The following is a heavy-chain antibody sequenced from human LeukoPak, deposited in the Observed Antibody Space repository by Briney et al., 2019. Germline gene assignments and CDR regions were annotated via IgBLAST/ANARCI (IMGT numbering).Heavy chain of an antibody. CDR2: INAGNGNT. Sequence: ASVKVSCKASGYTFTSYSMHWVRQAPGQRLERMGWINAGNGNTKFSQKFQGRVTITRDTSASTAYMELSSLRSEDTAVYYCARFLGGSYGMDVWGQGTTVTVSS. J-gene: IGHJ6*02. D-gene: IGHD1-26*01. CDR3: ARFLGGSYGMDV. CDR1: GYTFTSYS. V-gene: IGHV1-3*01.